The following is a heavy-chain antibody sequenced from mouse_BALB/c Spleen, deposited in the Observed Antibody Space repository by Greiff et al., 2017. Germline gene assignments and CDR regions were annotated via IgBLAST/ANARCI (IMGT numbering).Heavy chain of an antibody. CDR2: IDPETGGT. V-gene: IGHV1-15*01. J-gene: IGHJ3*01. D-gene: IGHD2-4*01. CDR3: TRSRDYDGGFAS. CDR1: GYTFTDYE. Sequence: QVQLQQSGAELVRPGASVTLSCKASGYTFTDYEMHWVKQTPVHGLEWIGAIDPETGGTAYNQKFKGKATLTADKSSSTAYMELRSLTSEDSAVYYCTRSRDYDGGFASWGQGTLVTVSA.